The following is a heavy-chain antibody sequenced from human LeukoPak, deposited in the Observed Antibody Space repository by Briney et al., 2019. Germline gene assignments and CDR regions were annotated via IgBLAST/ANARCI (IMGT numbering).Heavy chain of an antibody. CDR3: ARGAGMATTGAPFDY. J-gene: IGHJ4*02. V-gene: IGHV4-59*01. D-gene: IGHD5-12*01. CDR2: IYYSEST. Sequence: PSETLSLTCTVSGGSISSYYWSWIRQPPGKGLEWIGYIYYSESTHYNPSLKSRVTISVDTSKNQFSLKLSSVTAADTAVYYCARGAGMATTGAPFDYWGQGTLVTVSS. CDR1: GGSISSYY.